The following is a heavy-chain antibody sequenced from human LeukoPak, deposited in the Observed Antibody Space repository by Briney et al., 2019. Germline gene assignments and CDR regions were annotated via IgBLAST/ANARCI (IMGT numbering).Heavy chain of an antibody. Sequence: PSETLSLTCTVSGGSISSYYWSWIRQPPGKGLEWIGYIYYSGSTNYNPSLKSRVTISVDTSKNRFSLKLSSVTAADTAVYYCARHSLDYGSGSYYVDYWGQGTLVTVSS. CDR1: GGSISSYY. D-gene: IGHD3-10*01. CDR3: ARHSLDYGSGSYYVDY. J-gene: IGHJ4*02. V-gene: IGHV4-59*08. CDR2: IYYSGST.